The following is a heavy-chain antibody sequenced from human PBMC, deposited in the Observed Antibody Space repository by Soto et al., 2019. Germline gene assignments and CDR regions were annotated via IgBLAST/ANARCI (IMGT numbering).Heavy chain of an antibody. CDR2: IDPSDSYT. CDR1: GYSFTSYW. Sequence: GESLKISCKGSGYSFTSYWISWMRQMPGKGLEWMGRIDPSDSYTNYSPSFQVHVTISADKSISTACLQLSCLKASVTAMHYWARQITGAGTAYSAGMDVWGHGTQVPVSS. J-gene: IGHJ6*02. V-gene: IGHV5-10-1*01. D-gene: IGHD6-13*01. CDR3: ARQITGAGTAYSAGMDV.